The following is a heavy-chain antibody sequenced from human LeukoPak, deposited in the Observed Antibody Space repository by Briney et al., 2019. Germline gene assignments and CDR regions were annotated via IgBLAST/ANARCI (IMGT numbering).Heavy chain of an antibody. CDR2: ISAYNGNT. V-gene: IGHV1-18*01. CDR3: ATAVRGVITTYDAFDI. D-gene: IGHD3-10*01. Sequence: ASVKVSCKASGYTFTSYGISWVRQAPGQGLEWMGWISAYNGNTNYAQKLQGRVTMTTDTSTSTAYMELRSLRSEDTAVYYCATAVRGVITTYDAFDIWGQGTMVTVSS. J-gene: IGHJ3*02. CDR1: GYTFTSYG.